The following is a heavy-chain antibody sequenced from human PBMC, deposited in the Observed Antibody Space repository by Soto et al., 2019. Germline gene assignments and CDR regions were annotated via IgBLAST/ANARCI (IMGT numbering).Heavy chain of an antibody. J-gene: IGHJ3*02. D-gene: IGHD3-10*01. Sequence: EVQLVETGGGLIQPGGSLRLSCAASGFTVSSNYMSWVRQAPGKGLEWVSVIYSGGSTYYADSVKGRFTISRDNSKNTLYLQMNSLRAEDTAVYYCASTDYYGSGSYYDDAFDIWGQGTMVTVSS. CDR2: IYSGGST. CDR1: GFTVSSNY. V-gene: IGHV3-53*02. CDR3: ASTDYYGSGSYYDDAFDI.